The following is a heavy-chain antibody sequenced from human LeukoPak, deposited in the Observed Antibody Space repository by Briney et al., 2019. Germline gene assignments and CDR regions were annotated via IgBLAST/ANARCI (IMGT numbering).Heavy chain of an antibody. Sequence: GGSLRLSCAASGFRVTTYGMHWVRQAPGKGLGWVSFIRHDGSDKYCAESVKGRFTISKDDSKNTQYLQMNSLRSEDTAIYYCARDFNWAWDYWGQGALVTVSS. V-gene: IGHV3-30*02. J-gene: IGHJ4*02. CDR3: ARDFNWAWDY. CDR1: GFRVTTYG. D-gene: IGHD3-16*01. CDR2: IRHDGSDK.